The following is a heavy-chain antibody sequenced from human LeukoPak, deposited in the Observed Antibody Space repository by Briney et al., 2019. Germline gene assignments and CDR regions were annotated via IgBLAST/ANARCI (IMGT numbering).Heavy chain of an antibody. CDR3: ARDSLNSGSYFDY. V-gene: IGHV3-74*01. CDR1: GFTFSSSW. CDR2: INSDGSST. J-gene: IGHJ4*02. Sequence: GGSLRLSCAASGFTFSSSWMHWVRQAPGKGLVWVSRINSDGSSTNYADSVKGRFTISRDNAKNTLYLQMNSLRAEDTAVYYCARDSLNSGSYFDYWGQGALVTVSS. D-gene: IGHD3-10*01.